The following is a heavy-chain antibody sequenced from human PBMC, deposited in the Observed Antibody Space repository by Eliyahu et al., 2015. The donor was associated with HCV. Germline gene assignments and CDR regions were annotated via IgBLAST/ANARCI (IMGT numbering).Heavy chain of an antibody. CDR1: GFTFXXYA. CDR3: AREWVGFWSGSTFDY. CDR2: ISYDGSNK. Sequence: QVQLVESGGGVVQPGRSLRLSCAASGFTFXXYAMHWVRQAPGKVLEWVAVISYDGSNKYYADSVKGRFTISRDNSKNTLYLQMNSLRAEDTAVYYCAREWVGFWSGSTFDYWGQGTLVTVSS. J-gene: IGHJ4*02. D-gene: IGHD3-3*01. V-gene: IGHV3-30*04.